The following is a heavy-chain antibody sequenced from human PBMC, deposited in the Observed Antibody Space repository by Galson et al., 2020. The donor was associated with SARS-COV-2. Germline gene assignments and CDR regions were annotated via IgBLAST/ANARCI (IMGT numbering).Heavy chain of an antibody. CDR2: IIPIFGTA. D-gene: IGHD5-12*01. Sequence: VKVSCKASGGTFSSYAISWVRQAPGQGLEWMGGIIPIFGTANYAQKFQGRVTITADESTSTAYMELSSLRSEDTAVYYCARGGWGRDGYNLWGYYYYGLDVWGQGTTVTGSS. J-gene: IGHJ6*02. CDR1: GGTFSSYA. CDR3: ARGGWGRDGYNLWGYYYYGLDV. V-gene: IGHV1-69*13.